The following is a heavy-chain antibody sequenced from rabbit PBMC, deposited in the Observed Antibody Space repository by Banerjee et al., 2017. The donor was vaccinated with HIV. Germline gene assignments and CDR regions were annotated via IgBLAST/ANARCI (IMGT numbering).Heavy chain of an antibody. Sequence: QEQLKETGGGLVQPGESLTLTCTASGFSLSSNAMGWVRQAPGKGLEWIGTIHAGSGTTYYASWVNGRFTISSNTNQNTVSLQMNSLTAADTATYFCARAYNDGYGGYAYATLFNLWGQGTLVTVS. D-gene: IGHD6-1*01. CDR1: GFSLSSNA. CDR3: ARAYNDGYGGYAYATLFNL. CDR2: IHAGSGTT. V-gene: IGHV1S47*01. J-gene: IGHJ4*01.